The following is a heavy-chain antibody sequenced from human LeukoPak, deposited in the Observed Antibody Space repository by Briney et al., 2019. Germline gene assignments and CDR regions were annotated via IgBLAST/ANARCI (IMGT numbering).Heavy chain of an antibody. J-gene: IGHJ4*02. CDR2: ISSDGNNE. CDR1: GFTFSAHA. V-gene: IGHV3-30-3*01. D-gene: IGHD6-19*01. CDR3: AREGSGWSLDY. Sequence: GGSLRLSCAAPGFTFSAHAMHWVRQAPGKGLEWVAAISSDGNNEYYADSVNGRFTISRDNSKNTLNLQMNSLRIDDTAVYYCAREGSGWSLDYWGQGTLVTVSS.